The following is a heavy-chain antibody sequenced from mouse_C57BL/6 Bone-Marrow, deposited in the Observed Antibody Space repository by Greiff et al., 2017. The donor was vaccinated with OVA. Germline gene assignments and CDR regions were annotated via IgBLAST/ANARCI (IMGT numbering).Heavy chain of an antibody. CDR1: GYTFTDYE. J-gene: IGHJ2*01. D-gene: IGHD2-5*01. V-gene: IGHV1-15*01. CDR3: TSSYSNYWDFDY. Sequence: VQLQQSGAELVGPGASVTLSCKASGYTFTDYEMHWVKQTPVHGLEWIGAIDPDTGGTAYNQKFKGKAILTADKSSSTAYMELRILTSEDSAVYYCTSSYSNYWDFDYWGQGTTLTVSS. CDR2: IDPDTGGT.